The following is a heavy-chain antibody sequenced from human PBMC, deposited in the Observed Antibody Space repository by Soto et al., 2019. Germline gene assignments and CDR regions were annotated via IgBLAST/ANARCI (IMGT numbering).Heavy chain of an antibody. CDR2: INHSGST. J-gene: IGHJ6*04. V-gene: IGHV4-34*01. CDR1: GGSFSGYY. Sequence: QVQLQQWGAGLLKPSETLSLTCAVYGGSFSGYYWSWIRQPPGKGLEWIGEINHSGSTNYNPSLTSRVTISVDTSKNQFSLKLSAVTAADTAVYYCARNQVPPDVWGKGTTVTVSS. D-gene: IGHD2-2*01. CDR3: ARNQVPPDV.